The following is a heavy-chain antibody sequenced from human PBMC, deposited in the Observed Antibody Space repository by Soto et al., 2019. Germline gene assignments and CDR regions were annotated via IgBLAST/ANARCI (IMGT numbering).Heavy chain of an antibody. CDR2: IKEDGSEE. CDR1: GFTFSRFW. Sequence: GGSLRLSCAASGFTFSRFWMSWVRQAPGKGLEWVANIKEDGSEEKYVDSVKGRFTISRDNVKNSLYLQMYRLRPEDTAVYYCARLFYGDSLYTFDIWGLGTMVTVSS. J-gene: IGHJ3*02. V-gene: IGHV3-7*01. D-gene: IGHD4-17*01. CDR3: ARLFYGDSLYTFDI.